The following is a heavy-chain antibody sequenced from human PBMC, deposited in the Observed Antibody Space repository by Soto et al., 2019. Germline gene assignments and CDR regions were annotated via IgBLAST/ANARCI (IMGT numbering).Heavy chain of an antibody. CDR2: IYYSGST. J-gene: IGHJ4*02. CDR1: GGSISSYY. Sequence: SETLSLTCTISGGSISSYYWSWIRQPPGKGLEWIGYIYYSGSTNYNPSLKSRVTISVDTSKNQFSLKLSSVTAADTAVYYCARRWGPTFDFWGQGTLVTVSS. D-gene: IGHD1-26*01. V-gene: IGHV4-59*01. CDR3: ARRWGPTFDF.